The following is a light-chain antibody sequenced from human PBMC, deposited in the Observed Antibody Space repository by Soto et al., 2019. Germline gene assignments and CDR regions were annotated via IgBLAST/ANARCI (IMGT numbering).Light chain of an antibody. CDR3: LGYAYSPPAYT. CDR2: GAS. J-gene: IGKJ2*01. CDR1: QSVNSRD. Sequence: EIVLTQSPGTLSLSPGERAILSCRASQSVNSRDLAWYRQKPGQAPSLLIYGASNRDTGIPDRFSGSVSVTDVTLNLSRLEPEYFAVYYRLGYAYSPPAYTFGQANKLEIK. V-gene: IGKV3-20*01.